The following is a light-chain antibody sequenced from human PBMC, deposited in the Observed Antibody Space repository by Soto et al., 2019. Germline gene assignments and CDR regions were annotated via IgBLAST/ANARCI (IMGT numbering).Light chain of an antibody. CDR2: DVT. CDR1: SSDVGGYIY. CDR3: SSYNTSSSYV. Sequence: QSALTQPASVSGSPGQSITISCTGTSSDVGGYIYVSWYQQHPGKAPKLMIYDVTSRPSGVSYRFSGSKSGNTASLTISGLQAEDEADYYFSSYNTSSSYVFGPGTKVTVL. J-gene: IGLJ1*01. V-gene: IGLV2-14*01.